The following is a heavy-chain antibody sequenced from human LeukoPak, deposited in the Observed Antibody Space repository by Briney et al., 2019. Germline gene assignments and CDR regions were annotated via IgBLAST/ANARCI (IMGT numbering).Heavy chain of an antibody. V-gene: IGHV3-23*01. J-gene: IGHJ3*02. Sequence: GGSLRLSCAASGFSFSSYGMSWVRQAPGKGLEWVSAISGSGSSTYYADSVKDRFTISRDNSKNTLYLQMNSLRAEDTAVFYCAKDRVTLVRGTFDIWGQGTMVTVSS. CDR3: AKDRVTLVRGTFDI. CDR2: ISGSGSST. D-gene: IGHD3-10*01. CDR1: GFSFSSYG.